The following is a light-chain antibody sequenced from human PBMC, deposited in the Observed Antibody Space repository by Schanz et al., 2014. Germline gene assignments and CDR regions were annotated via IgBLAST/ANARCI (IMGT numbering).Light chain of an antibody. J-gene: IGLJ1*01. V-gene: IGLV2-8*01. Sequence: QFALTQPASVSGSPGQSITISCTGTSSDVGGYNYVSWYQQHPGKAPKLMIYDVSKRPSGVPDRFSGSKSGNTASLTVSGLQAEDEADYYCSSYAGSNNFGVFGTGTKLTVL. CDR1: SSDVGGYNY. CDR2: DVS. CDR3: SSYAGSNNFGV.